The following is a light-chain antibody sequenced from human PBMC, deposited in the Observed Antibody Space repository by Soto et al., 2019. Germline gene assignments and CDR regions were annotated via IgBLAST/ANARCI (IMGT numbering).Light chain of an antibody. J-gene: IGKJ1*01. CDR2: GAS. CDR1: QSLSSNY. V-gene: IGKV3-20*01. Sequence: EIVLTQSPGTLSLSAGERATLSCRASQSLSSNYIAWYQQKPGQAPTVLIYGASSRATGIPDRFSGSGSGTDFTLTISRLEPEDFAVYYCQQYDTSATFGQGTKVEIK. CDR3: QQYDTSAT.